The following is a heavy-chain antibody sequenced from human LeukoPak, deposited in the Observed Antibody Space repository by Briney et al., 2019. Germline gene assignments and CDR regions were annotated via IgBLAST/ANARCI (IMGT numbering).Heavy chain of an antibody. J-gene: IGHJ4*02. V-gene: IGHV3-23*01. CDR3: AKDTHFDY. CDR2: ISGSGNST. CDR1: GFTFSSFA. Sequence: GGSLRLSCAASGFTFSSFAMGWVRQAPGKGLEWVSSISGSGNSTYYVDSVKGRFTISRDNSKNTLYLQMNSLRAEDTAVFYCAKDTHFDYWGQGTLVTVSS.